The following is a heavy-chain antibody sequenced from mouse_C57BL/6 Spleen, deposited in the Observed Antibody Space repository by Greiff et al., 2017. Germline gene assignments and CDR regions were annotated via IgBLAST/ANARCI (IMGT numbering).Heavy chain of an antibody. J-gene: IGHJ4*01. Sequence: EVKVVESGGGLVQPGASLRLSCAASGFTFTDYYMSWVRQPPGKAPEWLALIRNKANGYTTEYTASVKGRFTISRDNSQNILYLQMNTLRAEDSATYYCVKATDGYYGGFLYYYAMDYWGQGTSVTVSS. D-gene: IGHD2-3*01. CDR1: GFTFTDYY. CDR3: VKATDGYYGGFLYYYAMDY. CDR2: IRNKANGYTT. V-gene: IGHV7-4*01.